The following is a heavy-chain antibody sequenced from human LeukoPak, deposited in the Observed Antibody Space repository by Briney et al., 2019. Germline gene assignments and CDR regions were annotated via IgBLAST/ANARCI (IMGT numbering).Heavy chain of an antibody. CDR2: IIPILGIA. CDR3: ARDESNDYYGMDV. CDR1: GGTFSSYA. Sequence: SVKVSCKASGGTFSSYAISWVRQAPGQGLEWMGRIIPILGIANYAQKFQGRVTITADKSTSTAYMELSSLRSEDTAVYYCARDESNDYYGMDVWGQGTTVTVSS. D-gene: IGHD4-11*01. J-gene: IGHJ6*02. V-gene: IGHV1-69*04.